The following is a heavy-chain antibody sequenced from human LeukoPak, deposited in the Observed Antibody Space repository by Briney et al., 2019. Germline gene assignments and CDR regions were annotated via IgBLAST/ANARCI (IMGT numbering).Heavy chain of an antibody. CDR2: ISSNGGST. D-gene: IGHD1-26*01. J-gene: IGHJ6*02. CDR3: ARRPGATTEYYYGMDV. V-gene: IGHV3-64*01. Sequence: GGSLRLSCAASGFTFSSYAMHWVRQAPGKGLEYVSAISSNGGSTYYANSVKGRFTISRDNSKNTLYLQMGSLRAEDMAVYYCARRPGATTEYYYGMDVWGQGTTVTVSS. CDR1: GFTFSSYA.